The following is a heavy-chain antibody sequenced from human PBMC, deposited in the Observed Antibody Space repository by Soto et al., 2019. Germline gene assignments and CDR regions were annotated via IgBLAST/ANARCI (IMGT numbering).Heavy chain of an antibody. D-gene: IGHD2-21*01. J-gene: IGHJ4*02. CDR1: GGSITTYY. CDR2: ISYSGGT. Sequence: QVQLQESGPGLVKPSETLSLICTVSGGSITTYYWSWIRQPPGKGLEWIGYISYSGGTTYYPSLKSRVTLSVDTSKSQVSLQLSSVTAADTAVYCCARGVRNRHGPKATPFECWGRGTQVTVSS. CDR3: ARGVRNRHGPKATPFEC. V-gene: IGHV4-59*01.